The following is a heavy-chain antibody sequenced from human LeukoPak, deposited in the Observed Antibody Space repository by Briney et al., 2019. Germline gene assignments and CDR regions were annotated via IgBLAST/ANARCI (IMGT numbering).Heavy chain of an antibody. CDR2: IYDTGST. V-gene: IGHV4-59*01. CDR1: GDSISRYQ. CDR3: ARDSAWSYFDY. D-gene: IGHD6-19*01. Sequence: SETLSLTCTVSGDSISRYQWTWIRQPPGKGPEWIGYIYDTGSTNHNPSLESRVAISVDTSKNQFSLKLSSVTAADTAVYYCARDSAWSYFDYWGQGTLVTVSS. J-gene: IGHJ4*02.